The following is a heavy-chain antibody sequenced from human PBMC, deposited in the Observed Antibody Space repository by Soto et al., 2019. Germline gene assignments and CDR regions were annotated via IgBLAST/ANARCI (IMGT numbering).Heavy chain of an antibody. V-gene: IGHV4-61*01. CDR2: IYYSGST. Sequence: SETLSLTCTVSGGSVSSGSYYWSWIRQPPGKGLEWIGYIYYSGSTNYNPSLKSRVTISVDTSKNQFSLKLSSVTAADTAVYYCARQSSSREYYFDFWGQGTQVTGSS. CDR3: ARQSSSREYYFDF. J-gene: IGHJ4*02. D-gene: IGHD3-16*02. CDR1: GGSVSSGSYY.